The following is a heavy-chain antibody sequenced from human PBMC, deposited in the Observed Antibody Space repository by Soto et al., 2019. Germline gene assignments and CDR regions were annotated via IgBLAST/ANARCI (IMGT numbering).Heavy chain of an antibody. V-gene: IGHV3-23*01. CDR1: GSTFSIYA. CDR3: ARVLVTFGGVLIKGAFDI. D-gene: IGHD3-16*02. Sequence: GGSLRLSCAASGSTFSIYAMSWVRQAPGKGLEWVSGISASGGTTFYADSVRGRFTISRDNSKNTLYLQMNSLRAEDTAVYYCARVLVTFGGVLIKGAFDIWGQGTMVTVSS. J-gene: IGHJ3*02. CDR2: ISASGGTT.